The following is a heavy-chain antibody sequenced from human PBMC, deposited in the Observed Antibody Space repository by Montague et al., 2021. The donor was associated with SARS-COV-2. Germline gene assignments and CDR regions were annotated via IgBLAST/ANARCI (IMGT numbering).Heavy chain of an antibody. V-gene: IGHV4-59*01. CDR2: IYYSGST. J-gene: IGHJ6*02. CDR3: AGRPTPSYSSGWYLFYYAMDV. Sequence: SETLSLTCAVSGGSINSYYWSWIRQPPGKGLEWIGYIYYSGSTIYNPSLKSRVTISIDTSKNQFSLKLNSVTAAVTAVYYCAGRPTPSYSSGWYLFYYAMDVWGQGTTVTVSS. D-gene: IGHD6-19*01. CDR1: GGSINSYY.